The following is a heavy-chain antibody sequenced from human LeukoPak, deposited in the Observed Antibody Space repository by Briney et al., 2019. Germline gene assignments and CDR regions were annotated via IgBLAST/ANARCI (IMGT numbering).Heavy chain of an antibody. D-gene: IGHD4-17*01. CDR3: ARELCDDGESWFDP. J-gene: IGHJ5*02. CDR2: ISYDGNDK. CDR1: GFTFRTYG. V-gene: IGHV3-30*04. Sequence: PGRSLRLSCAASGFTFRTYGMHWLRQAPGKGPEWVTFISYDGNDKKYGASVKGRFTVSRDNLKNFLYLQMNSLRVEDTAMYYCARELCDDGESWFDPWGQGTLVTVSS.